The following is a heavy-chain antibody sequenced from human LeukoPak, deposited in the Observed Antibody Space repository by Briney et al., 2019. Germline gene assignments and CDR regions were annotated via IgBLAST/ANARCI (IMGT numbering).Heavy chain of an antibody. CDR1: GFTFSSYA. V-gene: IGHV3-23*01. CDR2: ISGSGGST. J-gene: IGHJ4*02. CDR3: AKDPYYDSSGPNGHFDY. Sequence: PGGSLRLSCAASGFTFSSYAMSWVRQAPGKGLEWVSAISGSGGSTYYADSVKRRFTISRDNSKNTLYLQMNSLRAEDTAVYYCAKDPYYDSSGPNGHFDYWGQGTLVTVSS. D-gene: IGHD3-22*01.